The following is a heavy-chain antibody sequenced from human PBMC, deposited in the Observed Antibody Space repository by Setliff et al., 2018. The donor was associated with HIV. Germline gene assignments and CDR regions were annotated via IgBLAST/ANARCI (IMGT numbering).Heavy chain of an antibody. J-gene: IGHJ4*02. CDR2: IYINGIT. D-gene: IGHD6-6*01. V-gene: IGHV4-4*08. CDR1: SDSLSSHY. Sequence: PSETLSLTCTVSSDSLSSHYWSWIRQPPGKGLEWVGHIYINGITNYSPSLESRVTISVDTSKKQFSLKLSSVTAADTGVYYCASTWGSSSEGWGPGTLVTVSS. CDR3: ASTWGSSSEG.